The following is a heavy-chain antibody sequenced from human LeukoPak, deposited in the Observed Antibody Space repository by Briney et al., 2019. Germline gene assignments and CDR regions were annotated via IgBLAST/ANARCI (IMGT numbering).Heavy chain of an antibody. CDR2: IIPIFGTA. Sequence: ASVKVSCKASGGTFSSYAISWVRQAPGQGLEWMGRIIPIFGTANYAQKFQGRVTITTDESTSTAYMELSSLRSEDAAVYYCARVQVGATDAFDIWGQGTMVTVSS. J-gene: IGHJ3*02. D-gene: IGHD1-26*01. CDR1: GGTFSSYA. CDR3: ARVQVGATDAFDI. V-gene: IGHV1-69*05.